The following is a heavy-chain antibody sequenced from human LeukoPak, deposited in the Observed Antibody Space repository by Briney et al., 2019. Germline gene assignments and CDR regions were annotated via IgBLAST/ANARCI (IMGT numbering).Heavy chain of an antibody. CDR3: ARDRGYSCGY. J-gene: IGHJ4*02. D-gene: IGHD5-18*01. Sequence: GGSLRLSCAASGFTFSSYAMKWVRQAPGKGLEWVSTISGSGDSTYYADSVKGRFTISRDNSKNTLYLQMNSLRAEDTAVYYCARDRGYSCGYWGQGTLVTVSS. CDR1: GFTFSSYA. V-gene: IGHV3-23*01. CDR2: ISGSGDST.